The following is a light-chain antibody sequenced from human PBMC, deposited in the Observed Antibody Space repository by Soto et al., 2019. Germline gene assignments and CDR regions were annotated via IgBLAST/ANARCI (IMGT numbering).Light chain of an antibody. CDR2: AAS. J-gene: IGKJ5*01. Sequence: IQMTQSPSSLSASGGDSGTITCRAGQRIFRPLNWYQQRPGKAPTLXIYAASSLQSGVPSRFRGSGYGTDFALTITSLQPEDFAIYYCQQSYNSPPITLGQGTRLEIK. V-gene: IGKV1-39*01. CDR1: QRIFRP. CDR3: QQSYNSPPIT.